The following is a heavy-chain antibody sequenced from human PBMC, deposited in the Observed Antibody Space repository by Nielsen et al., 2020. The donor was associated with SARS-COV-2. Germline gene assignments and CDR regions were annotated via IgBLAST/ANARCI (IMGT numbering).Heavy chain of an antibody. Sequence: EGSLRLSCAASGFTFSSYAMHWVRQAPGKGLEYVSAISSNGGSTYYANSVKGRFTISRDNSKNTLYLQMGSLRAEDMAVYYCAREAAAGPFDYWGQGTLVTVSS. CDR2: ISSNGGST. CDR3: AREAAAGPFDY. CDR1: GFTFSSYA. J-gene: IGHJ4*02. D-gene: IGHD6-13*01. V-gene: IGHV3-64*01.